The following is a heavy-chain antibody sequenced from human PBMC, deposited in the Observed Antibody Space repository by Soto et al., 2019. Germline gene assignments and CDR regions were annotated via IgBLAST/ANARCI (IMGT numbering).Heavy chain of an antibody. CDR3: ARAGLVGENGYFDY. D-gene: IGHD1-26*01. CDR1: GGSFSGYY. Sequence: QVQLQQWGAGLLKPSETLSLTCAVYGGSFSGYYWSWIRQPPGKGLEWIGEINHSGSTNYNPSLKSRVTISVDTSKNQFSLKLSSVTAADTAVYYCARAGLVGENGYFDYWGQGTLVTVSS. J-gene: IGHJ4*02. V-gene: IGHV4-34*01. CDR2: INHSGST.